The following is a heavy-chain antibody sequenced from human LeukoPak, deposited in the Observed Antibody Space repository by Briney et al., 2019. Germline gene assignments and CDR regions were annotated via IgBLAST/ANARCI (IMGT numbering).Heavy chain of an antibody. J-gene: IGHJ6*04. V-gene: IGHV3-23*01. D-gene: IGHD2-15*01. CDR1: GFTFTNYD. Sequence: GGSLRLSCAASGFTFTNYDMNWVRQAPGKGLEWVATIISSGDKTYYSDSVKGRSTISRDDFKNTLSLQLNSLRDGDTAVYYCARSRTTSSFWWYYGFDVWGKGTTVIVSS. CDR3: ARSRTTSSFWWYYGFDV. CDR2: IISSGDKT.